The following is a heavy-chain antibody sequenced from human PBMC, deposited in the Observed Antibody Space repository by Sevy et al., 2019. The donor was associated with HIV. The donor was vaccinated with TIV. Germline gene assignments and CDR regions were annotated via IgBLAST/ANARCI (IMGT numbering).Heavy chain of an antibody. CDR1: GFTFSSYG. Sequence: GGSLRLSCAASGFTFSSYGMHWVRQAPGKGLEWVAVLSYDGSNKYYADSVKGRFTISRDNSKNTLYLQMNSLRAEDTAVYYCAAGKYSSGWLQIEPFDYWGQGTLVTVSS. J-gene: IGHJ4*02. CDR2: LSYDGSNK. CDR3: AAGKYSSGWLQIEPFDY. D-gene: IGHD6-19*01. V-gene: IGHV3-30*03.